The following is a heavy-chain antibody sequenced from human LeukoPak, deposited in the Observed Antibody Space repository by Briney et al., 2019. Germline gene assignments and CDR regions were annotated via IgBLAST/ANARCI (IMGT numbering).Heavy chain of an antibody. Sequence: PGGSLRLSCVDSGFTFSTYSMNWVRQAPGKGLEWVSSISSSSSYIYYGNSVKGRFTISRDNAKNSLYLQMNSLRAEDTAVYYCASPSRVNYYYMDVWGKGTTVTVSS. V-gene: IGHV3-21*01. CDR1: GFTFSTYS. J-gene: IGHJ6*03. D-gene: IGHD2-21*01. CDR2: ISSSSSYI. CDR3: ASPSRVNYYYMDV.